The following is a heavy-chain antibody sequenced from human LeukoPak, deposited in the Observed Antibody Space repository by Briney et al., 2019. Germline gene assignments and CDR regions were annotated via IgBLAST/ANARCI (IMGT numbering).Heavy chain of an antibody. CDR2: INGLGDKT. J-gene: IGHJ4*02. CDR3: ARAPLAVAECYYFDS. D-gene: IGHD6-19*01. Sequence: GGSLRLSCAASGFTFNNYAIHWVRQAPGKGLEYVSAINGLGDKTYYAHSVKGRFTISRDNSKNTVFLQMGGLRDEDMAVYFYARAPLAVAECYYFDSWGQGTLVAVSS. CDR1: GFTFNNYA. V-gene: IGHV3-64*01.